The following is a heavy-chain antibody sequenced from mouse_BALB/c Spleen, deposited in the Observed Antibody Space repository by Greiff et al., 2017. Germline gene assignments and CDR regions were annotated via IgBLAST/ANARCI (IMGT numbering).Heavy chain of an antibody. CDR1: GYTFTSYT. J-gene: IGHJ4*01. CDR3: ARWVLRYGYAMDY. CDR2: INPSSGYT. Sequence: VKLMESAAELARPGASVKMSCKASGYTFTSYTMHWVKQRPGQGLEWIGYINPSSGYTEYNQKFKDKTTLTADKSSSTAYMQLSSLTSEDSAVYYCARWVLRYGYAMDYWGQGTSVTVSS. V-gene: IGHV1-4*02. D-gene: IGHD1-1*01.